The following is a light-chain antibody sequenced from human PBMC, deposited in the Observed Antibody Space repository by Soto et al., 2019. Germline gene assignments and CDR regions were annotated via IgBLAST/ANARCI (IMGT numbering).Light chain of an antibody. Sequence: EARVTIPCRASQSISVWLAWYQQKPGKAPKVLIYDASRLESGVPARFSGSGSGTEFTLTISSLQPADFATYYCQHYNSYSEAFGQGTKVDIK. CDR3: QHYNSYSEA. CDR1: QSISVW. V-gene: IGKV1-5*01. CDR2: DAS. J-gene: IGKJ1*01.